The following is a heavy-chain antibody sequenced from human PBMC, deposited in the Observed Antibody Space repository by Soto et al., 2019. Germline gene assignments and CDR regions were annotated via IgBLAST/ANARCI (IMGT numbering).Heavy chain of an antibody. CDR3: ARGPLVVLIYFES. CDR2: IFPLTDIP. V-gene: IGHV1-69*02. CDR1: GGTLRNYP. Sequence: QVQLVQSGTEVKKSGSSVKVSCKASGGTLRNYPINWVRQAPGQGLEWMGSIFPLTDIPDYAQNFQARLTISADKSTSTAYMELSSLTSDDTAMYFCARGPLVVLIYFESWGQGTLVTVSS. J-gene: IGHJ4*02.